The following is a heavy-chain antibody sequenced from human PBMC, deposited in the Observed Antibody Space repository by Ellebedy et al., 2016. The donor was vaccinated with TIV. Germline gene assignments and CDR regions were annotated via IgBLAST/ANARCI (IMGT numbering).Heavy chain of an antibody. CDR1: GTSVSSYY. Sequence: MPGGSLRLSCSVSGTSVSSYYWSWIRQSPGKGLEWSGNVFYSGSATYNPSLKGRVTMSFHKSRTEFSLNVTSVTAADTAVYYCARHVCSYSILGLVLCSRASGDVFDVWGQGTMVTVST. D-gene: IGHD3/OR15-3a*01. V-gene: IGHV4-59*08. J-gene: IGHJ3*01. CDR2: VFYSGSA. CDR3: ARHVCSYSILGLVLCSRASGDVFDV.